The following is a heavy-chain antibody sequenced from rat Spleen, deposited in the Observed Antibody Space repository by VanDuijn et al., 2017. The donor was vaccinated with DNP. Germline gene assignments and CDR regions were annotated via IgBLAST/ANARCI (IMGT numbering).Heavy chain of an antibody. Sequence: EVQLVESGGGLVRPGRSLKLSCAASGFTFSNYHMAWVRQAPTKGLEWVASISSDVTDTYYGSSVRGRFAISRDNAKSTLYLQMNSLRSEDMATYYCIRWNSGHFDYWGQGVMVTVSS. J-gene: IGHJ2*01. CDR3: IRWNSGHFDY. CDR1: GFTFSNYH. V-gene: IGHV5-22*01. D-gene: IGHD4-3*01. CDR2: ISSDVTDT.